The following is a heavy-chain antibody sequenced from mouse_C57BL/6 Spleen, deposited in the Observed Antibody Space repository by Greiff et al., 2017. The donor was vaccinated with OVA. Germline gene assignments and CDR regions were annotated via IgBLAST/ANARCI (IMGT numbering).Heavy chain of an antibody. D-gene: IGHD1-1*01. V-gene: IGHV2-5*01. J-gene: IGHJ4*01. Sequence: QVQLQQSGPGLVQPSQSLSISCTVSGFSLTSYGVHWVRQSPGKGLEWLGVIWRGGSTDYNAAFMSRLSITNDNSTSQVFFKMNSLQADDTAIYYCAKNLITTVNYAMDYWGQGTSVTVSS. CDR1: GFSLTSYG. CDR3: AKNLITTVNYAMDY. CDR2: IWRGGST.